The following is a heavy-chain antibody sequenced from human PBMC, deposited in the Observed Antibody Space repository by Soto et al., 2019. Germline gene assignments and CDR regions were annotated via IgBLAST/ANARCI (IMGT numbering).Heavy chain of an antibody. CDR3: ARVAFPLDYYFDY. V-gene: IGHV3-33*01. CDR1: GFSFSSSG. J-gene: IGHJ4*02. Sequence: QPGGSLRLSCAASGFSFSSSGMHWVRQAPGKGLEWVAVIWYDGNKKYYGDSVRGRFTISRDNSKNTLYLEMNSLRAEDTAVYYCARVAFPLDYYFDYWGQGTLVTVS. D-gene: IGHD2-21*01. CDR2: IWYDGNKK.